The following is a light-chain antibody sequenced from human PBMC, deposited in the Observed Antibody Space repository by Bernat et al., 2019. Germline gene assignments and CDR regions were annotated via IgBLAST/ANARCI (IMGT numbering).Light chain of an antibody. CDR2: RNN. CDR3: SAWDVSLSAWL. Sequence: QAGLTQPPSVSKGLRQTATLTCTGNSNNVGNQGAAWLQQHQGHPPKLLSYRNNNRPSGISERFSASRSGNTASLTITGLQPEDEADYYCSAWDVSLSAWLFGGGTELTVL. V-gene: IGLV10-54*04. J-gene: IGLJ2*01. CDR1: SNNVGNQG.